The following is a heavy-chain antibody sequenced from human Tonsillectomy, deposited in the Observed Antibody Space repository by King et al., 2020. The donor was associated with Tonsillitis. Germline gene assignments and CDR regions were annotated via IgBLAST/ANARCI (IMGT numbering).Heavy chain of an antibody. V-gene: IGHV2-70*01. J-gene: IGHJ4*02. D-gene: IGHD3-16*02. CDR1: EFSLTRSGMC. Sequence: VTLKESGPALVKPPQTLTLTCTVSEFSLTRSGMCVSWIRQPPGKALEWLALLDWDDDKYYSSSLKTRLTISKDTSKNQVVLTMTNMDPVDTATYYCARMLKPYVWGSYRYTGFDYWGQGTLVTVSS. CDR2: LDWDDDK. CDR3: ARMLKPYVWGSYRYTGFDY.